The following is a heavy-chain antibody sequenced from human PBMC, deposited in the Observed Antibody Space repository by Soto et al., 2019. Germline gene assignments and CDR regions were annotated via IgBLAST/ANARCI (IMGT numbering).Heavy chain of an antibody. D-gene: IGHD3-22*01. J-gene: IGHJ4*02. CDR2: ISAYSGNT. CDR3: ARESTPYYDSSGYYYFDY. CDR1: GYTFTNNG. V-gene: IGHV1-18*01. Sequence: QVQLVQSGAEVKKPGASVKVSCKASGYTFTNNGIIWVRQAPGQGLEWMGWISAYSGNTKYAQKLQGRITMTTDTYTSTAYMELRSLRSDDTAVYYCARESTPYYDSSGYYYFDYWGQGTLVTVSS.